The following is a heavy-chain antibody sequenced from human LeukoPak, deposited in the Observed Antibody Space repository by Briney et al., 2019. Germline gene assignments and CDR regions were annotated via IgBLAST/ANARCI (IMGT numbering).Heavy chain of an antibody. V-gene: IGHV4-4*07. CDR1: AASISNYH. Sequence: PSETLSLTCTVSAASISNYHWSWIRHPAGKGLEWIGRISTSGSTNYNPSLKSRVTMSVDTSKSQFSLSLSSVTAADTAVYYCAREVPGRGGDIWGQGTMVTVSS. D-gene: IGHD3-10*01. CDR3: AREVPGRGGDI. CDR2: ISTSGST. J-gene: IGHJ3*02.